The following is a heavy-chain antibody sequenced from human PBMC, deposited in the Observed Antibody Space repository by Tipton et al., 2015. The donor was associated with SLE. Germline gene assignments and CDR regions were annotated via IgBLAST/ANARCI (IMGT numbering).Heavy chain of an antibody. D-gene: IGHD4-11*01. V-gene: IGHV4-30-4*01. J-gene: IGHJ6*02. CDR3: ARGPDYSNYYFYRMDV. CDR1: GDSISRRDNY. CDR2: IHHSGSA. Sequence: TLSLTCSVSGDSISRRDNYWNWIRQRPQKGLEWIGYIHHSGSAYYNPSLTSLKSRLTISIDMSKNQFSLKLTSVTAADTAVYYCARGPDYSNYYFYRMDVWGQGTTVTVSS.